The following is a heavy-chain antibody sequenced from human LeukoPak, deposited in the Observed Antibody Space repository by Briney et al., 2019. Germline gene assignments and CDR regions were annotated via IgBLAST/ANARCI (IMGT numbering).Heavy chain of an antibody. CDR1: GFTFDNYA. CDR2: ISWNSGKI. J-gene: IGHJ4*02. D-gene: IGHD1-26*01. CDR3: AKAITCSGSYCCDY. V-gene: IGHV3-9*01. Sequence: TGGSLRLSCAASGFTFDNYAMHWVRQAPGKGLEWVSSISWNSGKIDYADSVKGRFTISRDNAKNSLYLQMNSLRAEDTALYYCAKAITCSGSYCCDYGGQGTLVTVSS.